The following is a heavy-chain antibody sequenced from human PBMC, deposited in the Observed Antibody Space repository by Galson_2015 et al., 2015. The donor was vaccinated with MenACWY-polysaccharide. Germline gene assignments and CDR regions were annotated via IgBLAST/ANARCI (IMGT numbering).Heavy chain of an antibody. Sequence: SETLSLTCTVSGASISSRYWSWIRQPPGKGLEWIGYIDRSGRTKYDASLESRVTLSGDTSKNQLTLKLTSATAADTAVYYCARDRGSYNGMDVWGQGTTVTVSS. J-gene: IGHJ6*02. D-gene: IGHD3-16*01. CDR1: GASISSRY. V-gene: IGHV4-59*11. CDR2: IDRSGRT. CDR3: ARDRGSYNGMDV.